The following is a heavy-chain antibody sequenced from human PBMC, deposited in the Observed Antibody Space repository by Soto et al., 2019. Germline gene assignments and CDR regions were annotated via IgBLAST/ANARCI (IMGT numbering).Heavy chain of an antibody. CDR1: GGSVSSGSYH. Sequence: SETLSLTCTVSGGSVSSGSYHWSWIRQPPGKGLEWIGYIYYSGSTNYNPSLKSRVTISVDTSKNQFSLKLSSVTAADTAVYYCASCTVTPDWCDPWGQGTLVTVSS. CDR3: ASCTVTPDWCDP. V-gene: IGHV4-61*01. D-gene: IGHD4-4*01. J-gene: IGHJ5*02. CDR2: IYYSGST.